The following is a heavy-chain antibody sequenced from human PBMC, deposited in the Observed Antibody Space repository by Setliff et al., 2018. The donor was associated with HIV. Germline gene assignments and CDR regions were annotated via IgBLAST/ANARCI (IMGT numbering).Heavy chain of an antibody. Sequence: ASETLSLTCTVSGPPIDVGSFFWTWIRQSAGRGLEWIGHMSASGSAKYNPTLQSRVTLSVDPSNNQFSLNLTSVTAADTAVYYCARRRSGSSYRFFNYWGLGSLVT. CDR1: GPPIDVGSFF. V-gene: IGHV4-61*09. CDR3: ARRRSGSSYRFFNY. J-gene: IGHJ4*02. CDR2: MSASGSA. D-gene: IGHD3-16*02.